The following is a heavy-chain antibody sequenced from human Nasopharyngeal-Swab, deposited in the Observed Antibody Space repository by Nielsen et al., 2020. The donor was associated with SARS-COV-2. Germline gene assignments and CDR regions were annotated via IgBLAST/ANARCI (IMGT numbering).Heavy chain of an antibody. Sequence: GSLRLSCAVSGGSISSSNWWGWIRQPPGKGLEWIGSIYYSGSTYYNPSLKSRVTISVDTSKNQFSLKLSSVTAADTAVYYCASQPGTANNGANWFDPWGQGTLVTVSS. J-gene: IGHJ5*02. CDR3: ASQPGTANNGANWFDP. CDR2: IYYSGST. D-gene: IGHD1/OR15-1a*01. V-gene: IGHV4-39*01. CDR1: GGSISSSNW.